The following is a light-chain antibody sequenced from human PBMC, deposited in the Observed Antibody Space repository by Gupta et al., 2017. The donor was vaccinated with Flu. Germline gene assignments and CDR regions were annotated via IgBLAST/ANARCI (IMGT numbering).Light chain of an antibody. CDR1: QSISSW. V-gene: IGKV1-5*03. Sequence: DIKMTQSPSTLSASVGDRVTITCRASQSISSWLAWYQQKPGKAPKLLIYKASRGESGVPSRFSGSGSGTEFTLTISSRQPDDFATYYCQHENSSPWTFGQGTKVEIK. J-gene: IGKJ1*01. CDR3: QHENSSPWT. CDR2: KAS.